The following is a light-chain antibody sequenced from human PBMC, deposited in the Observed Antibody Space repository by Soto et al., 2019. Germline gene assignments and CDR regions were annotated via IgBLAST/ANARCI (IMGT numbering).Light chain of an antibody. CDR2: DVS. CDR1: SSDVGGYNY. V-gene: IGLV2-14*01. J-gene: IGLJ2*01. CDR3: SSYTTSGSLV. Sequence: QSALTQPASVSGSPGQSITISCTGTSSDVGGYNYVSWYQQHPGKAPKLMIYDVSNRPSGVSNRFSGSKSGNTASLTISGRQADDEADYYCSSYTTSGSLVFGGGTQLTVL.